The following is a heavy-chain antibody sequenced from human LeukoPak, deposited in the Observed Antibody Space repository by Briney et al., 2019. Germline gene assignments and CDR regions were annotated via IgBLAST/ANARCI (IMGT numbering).Heavy chain of an antibody. V-gene: IGHV5-51*01. Sequence: GESLKISCKGSGYSFTSYWIGWVRQMPGKGLDWMGIIYPGDSDTRYSPSFQGQVTISADKSISTAYLQWSSLKASDTAMYYCARPGGILYSSGWYYHYWGQGTLVTVPS. CDR1: GYSFTSYW. J-gene: IGHJ4*02. CDR3: ARPGGILYSSGWYYHY. CDR2: IYPGDSDT. D-gene: IGHD6-19*01.